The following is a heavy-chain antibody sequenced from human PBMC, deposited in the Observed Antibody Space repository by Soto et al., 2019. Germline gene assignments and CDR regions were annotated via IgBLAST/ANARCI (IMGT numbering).Heavy chain of an antibody. CDR2: ISPGCIYT. Sequence: QVQLVESGGGLVKPGGSLRLSCATSGFTFSDHYMSWIRQAPGKGLEFISYISPGCIYTNYGDHVKGRFTISRDNAKNSLSMQVNTRREEDTAVYDCSSCGGGGVFDHWGKGTLVNVAS. D-gene: IGHD3-16*01. J-gene: IGHJ4*02. V-gene: IGHV3-11*05. CDR1: GFTFSDHY. CDR3: SSCGGGGVFDH.